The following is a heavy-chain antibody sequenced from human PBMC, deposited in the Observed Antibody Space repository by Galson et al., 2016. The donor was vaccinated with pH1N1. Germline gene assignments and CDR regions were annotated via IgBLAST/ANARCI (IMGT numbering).Heavy chain of an antibody. CDR3: ARDGYGDYVGGDY. V-gene: IGHV1-46*01. Sequence: VRQAPGQGLEWMGLINPSGGSTSYAPKFQGRVTMTRDTSTSTVYMELTSLRSEDTALYFCARDGYGDYVGGDYWGQGTLVTVSS. D-gene: IGHD4-17*01. J-gene: IGHJ4*02. CDR2: INPSGGST.